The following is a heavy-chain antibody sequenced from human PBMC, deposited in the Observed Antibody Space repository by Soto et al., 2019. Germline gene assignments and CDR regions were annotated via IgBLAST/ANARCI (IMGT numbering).Heavy chain of an antibody. CDR2: IDWDDDK. D-gene: IGHD3-16*01. CDR1: GFSLSSKGMR. CDR3: ARSPGGFTVATYFFDY. J-gene: IGHJ4*02. V-gene: IGHV2-70*04. Sequence: SGPTLVNPTQTLTLTCTFSGFSLSSKGMRVIWIRQPPGKALEWLARIDWDDDKFYSPSLRTRLAISKGTSKNQVVLTMTNVDPMDTATYYCARSPGGFTVATYFFDYWGQGTLVTVSS.